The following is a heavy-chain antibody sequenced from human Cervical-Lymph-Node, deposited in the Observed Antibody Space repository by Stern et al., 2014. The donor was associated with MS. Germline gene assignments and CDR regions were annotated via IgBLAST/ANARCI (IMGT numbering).Heavy chain of an antibody. V-gene: IGHV1-69*01. CDR2: LFPVFGTP. Sequence: QLVQSGAEVTKPGSSVKVSCPASGGTFSKFPSSWVRQAPGQGLEWIGGLFPVFGTPTYAQDFRGRVTITADVSTSTVYMELSSLRSDDTAVYYCALSSETSDRWYSLGYDLWGQGTLVTVSS. J-gene: IGHJ5*02. CDR3: ALSSETSDRWYSLGYDL. D-gene: IGHD6-13*01. CDR1: GGTFSKFP.